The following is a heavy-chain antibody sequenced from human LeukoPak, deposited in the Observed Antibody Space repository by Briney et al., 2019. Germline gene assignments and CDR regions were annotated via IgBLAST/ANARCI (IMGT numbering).Heavy chain of an antibody. CDR2: ISSSGGST. CDR3: AKDLKVQDIAVVVAAIFDL. J-gene: IGHJ2*01. CDR1: GFTFSSYA. Sequence: GGSLRLSCAASGFTFSSYAMSWVRQAPGKGLEWVSAISSSGGSTYYADSLKGRFTISRDNSKNTLYLQMNSLRAEDTAVYYCAKDLKVQDIAVVVAAIFDLWGRGTLVTVSS. D-gene: IGHD2-15*01. V-gene: IGHV3-23*01.